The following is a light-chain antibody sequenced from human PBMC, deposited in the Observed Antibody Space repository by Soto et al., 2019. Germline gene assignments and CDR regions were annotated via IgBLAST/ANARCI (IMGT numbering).Light chain of an antibody. CDR3: QQYGSSPYT. V-gene: IGKV3-20*01. CDR1: QSVSSSN. J-gene: IGKJ2*01. Sequence: EIVLTQSPGTLSLSPGERATLSCRATQSVSSSNLAWYQQKPGQAHRLLIYGASNRATGIPDRFSGSGSGTDFTLTISRLEPEDFAVYYCQQYGSSPYTFGQGTNLEIK. CDR2: GAS.